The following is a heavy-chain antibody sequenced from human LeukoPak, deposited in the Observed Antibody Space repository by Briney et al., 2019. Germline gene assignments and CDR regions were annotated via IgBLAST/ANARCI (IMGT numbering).Heavy chain of an antibody. CDR3: ARVPQRIGAVGWFDP. D-gene: IGHD2-2*01. Sequence: GGSLRLSCAASGFTFSSYAMHWVRQAPGKGLEWVSHISSSGSTIYYADSVKGRFTISRDNAKNSLYLQMNSLRAEDTAVYYCARVPQRIGAVGWFDPWGQGTLVTVSS. CDR1: GFTFSSYA. J-gene: IGHJ5*02. CDR2: ISSSGSTI. V-gene: IGHV3-48*04.